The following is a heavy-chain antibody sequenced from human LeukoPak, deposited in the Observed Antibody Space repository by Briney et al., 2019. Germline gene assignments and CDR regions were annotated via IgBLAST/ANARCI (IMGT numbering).Heavy chain of an antibody. CDR3: ARGRGSGWYDAFDI. Sequence: PGGSLRLSCAASGFTFSTFGIHWVRQAPGKGLEWVASISSDGNSKFYVDSVEGRFTISRDNSRNTLYLQMNSLRAEDTAVYYCARGRGSGWYDAFDIWGQGTMVTVSS. CDR1: GFTFSTFG. CDR2: ISSDGNSK. V-gene: IGHV3-30*03. D-gene: IGHD6-19*01. J-gene: IGHJ3*02.